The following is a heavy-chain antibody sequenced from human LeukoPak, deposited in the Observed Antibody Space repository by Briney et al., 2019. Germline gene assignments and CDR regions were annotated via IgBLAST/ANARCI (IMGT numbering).Heavy chain of an antibody. Sequence: SETLSLTCAVYGGSFSGYYWSWIRQPPGKGLEWIGEINHSGSTNYNPSLKSRVTISVDTSRNQFSLKLSSVTAADTAVYYCARGGAGATHCYYYYYMDVWGKGTTVTVSS. J-gene: IGHJ6*03. CDR2: INHSGST. CDR3: ARGGAGATHCYYYYYMDV. V-gene: IGHV4-34*01. D-gene: IGHD1-26*01. CDR1: GGSFSGYY.